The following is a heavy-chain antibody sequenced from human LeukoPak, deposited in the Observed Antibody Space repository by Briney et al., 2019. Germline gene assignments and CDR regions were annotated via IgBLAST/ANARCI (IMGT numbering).Heavy chain of an antibody. V-gene: IGHV4-39*07. J-gene: IGHJ4*02. D-gene: IGHD5-18*01. CDR3: ARNTAGDPNYFDY. CDR2: IYYSGST. Sequence: SETLSLTCTVSGGSISSSSYYWGWIRQPPGKGLEWIGSIYYSGSTYYNPSLKSRVTISVDTSKNQFSLKLSSVTAADTAVYYCARNTAGDPNYFDYWGQGTLVTVSS. CDR1: GGSISSSSYY.